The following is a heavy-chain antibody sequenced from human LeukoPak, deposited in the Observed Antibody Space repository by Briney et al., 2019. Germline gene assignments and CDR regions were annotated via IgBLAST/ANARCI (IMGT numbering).Heavy chain of an antibody. V-gene: IGHV1-46*01. D-gene: IGHD2-2*01. Sequence: ASVKVSCRASGYTFTSYYMHWVRQAPAQGLEWMGIINPSGGSTSYAQQFQGRGTMTRDTSTSTVYMELSSLSAEDTPVQYGARASRVVPAASVRYWGQRTLVTVPS. CDR2: INPSGGST. J-gene: IGHJ4*02. CDR1: GYTFTSYY. CDR3: ARASRVVPAASVRY.